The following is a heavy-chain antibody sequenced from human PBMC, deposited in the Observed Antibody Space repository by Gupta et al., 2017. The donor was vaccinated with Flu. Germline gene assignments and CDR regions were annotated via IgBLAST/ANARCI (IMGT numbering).Heavy chain of an antibody. CDR1: GGSISDNY. CDR2: ILASGAT. Sequence: QVQLQESGPGLVRPSETLSLSCSVSGGSISDNYWSWTRQPAGKGLEWIGRILASGATNYNPSLTGRVTMSVDTSKNQFSLKVRSVSAADTAVYYCAKVGDYFNGFDVWGQGTTVTVSS. J-gene: IGHJ6*02. CDR3: AKVGDYFNGFDV. V-gene: IGHV4-4*07.